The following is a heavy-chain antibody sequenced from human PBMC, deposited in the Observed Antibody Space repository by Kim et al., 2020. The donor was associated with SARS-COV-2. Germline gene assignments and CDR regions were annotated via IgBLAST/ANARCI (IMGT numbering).Heavy chain of an antibody. V-gene: IGHV3-7*01. CDR1: GFTFSSYW. Sequence: GGSLRLSCAASGFTFSSYWMSWVRQAPGKGLEWVANIKQDGSEKYYVDSVKGRFTISRDNAKNSLYLQMNSLRAEDTAVYYCARDKTKAARPSGGGYWGQGTLVTVSS. CDR2: IKQDGSEK. D-gene: IGHD6-6*01. J-gene: IGHJ4*02. CDR3: ARDKTKAARPSGGGY.